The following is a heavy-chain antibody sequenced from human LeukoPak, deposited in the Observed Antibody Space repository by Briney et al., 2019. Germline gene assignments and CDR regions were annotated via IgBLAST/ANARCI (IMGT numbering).Heavy chain of an antibody. J-gene: IGHJ4*02. D-gene: IGHD1-26*01. Sequence: GGSLRLSCAASGFTFSNYWMSWVRQVPGKGLEWVANIKQDGSEKYCVDSVKGRFTISRDNAKNSLYLQMNSLRAEDTAIYYCARDKIVGATNFDYWGQGTLVTVSS. V-gene: IGHV3-7*03. CDR1: GFTFSNYW. CDR3: ARDKIVGATNFDY. CDR2: IKQDGSEK.